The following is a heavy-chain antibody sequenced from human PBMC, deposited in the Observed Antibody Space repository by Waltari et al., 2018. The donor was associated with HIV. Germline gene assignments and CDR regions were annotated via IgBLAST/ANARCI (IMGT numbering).Heavy chain of an antibody. CDR3: ARGAAVAGDY. D-gene: IGHD6-19*01. Sequence: EVQLVESGGGLVKPGGSLRLSCAASGFTFRSYSMTWVRQAPGKGLEWVSSISSSSSYIYYADSVKGRFTISRDNAKNSLYLQMNSLRAEDTAVYYCARGAAVAGDYWGQGTLVTVSS. CDR1: GFTFRSYS. CDR2: ISSSSSYI. V-gene: IGHV3-21*01. J-gene: IGHJ4*02.